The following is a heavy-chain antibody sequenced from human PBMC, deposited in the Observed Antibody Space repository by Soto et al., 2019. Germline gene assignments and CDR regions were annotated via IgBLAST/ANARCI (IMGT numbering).Heavy chain of an antibody. J-gene: IGHJ5*02. CDR2: INHSGST. CDR3: ARDRVAEAPTPPNWFDP. D-gene: IGHD2-15*01. CDR1: GGSFSGYY. V-gene: IGHV4-34*01. Sequence: SETLSLTCAVYGGSFSGYYWSWIRQPPGKGLEWIGEINHSGSTNYNPSLKSRATISVDTSKNQFSLKLTSVTAADTAVYYCARDRVAEAPTPPNWFDPSGQGTLVTVSS.